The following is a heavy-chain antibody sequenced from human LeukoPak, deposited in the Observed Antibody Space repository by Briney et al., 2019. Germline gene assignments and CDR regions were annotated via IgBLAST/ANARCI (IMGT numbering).Heavy chain of an antibody. J-gene: IGHJ4*02. CDR1: GYIFTGYY. Sequence: ASVKVSCRACGYIFTGYYMHWVRQAPAQGLEWMGWINLNSGGTNYAQKLQGRVTKTRDTSISTAYMELSRLRSDDAAVYYCARVVYDYVWGSYPVLDCWGQGTLVTVSS. CDR2: INLNSGGT. CDR3: ARVVYDYVWGSYPVLDC. D-gene: IGHD3-16*02. V-gene: IGHV1-2*02.